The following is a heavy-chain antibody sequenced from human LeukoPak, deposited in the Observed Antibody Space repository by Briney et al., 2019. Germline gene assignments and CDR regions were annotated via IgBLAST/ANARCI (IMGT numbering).Heavy chain of an antibody. Sequence: VASVKVSCKASGGTFSSYAISWVRQAPGQGLEWMGGIIPTFGTANYAQKFQGRVTITTDESTSTAYMELSSLRSEDTAVYYCARGPEEFHYYYMDVWGKGTTVTVSS. V-gene: IGHV1-69*05. D-gene: IGHD3-10*01. CDR3: ARGPEEFHYYYMDV. J-gene: IGHJ6*03. CDR1: GGTFSSYA. CDR2: IIPTFGTA.